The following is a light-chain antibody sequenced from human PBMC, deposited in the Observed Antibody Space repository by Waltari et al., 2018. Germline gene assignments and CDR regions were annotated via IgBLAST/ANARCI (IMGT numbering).Light chain of an antibody. Sequence: DIQMTQSPSSLSASVGDRVTITCRASQSINSYLAWYQQKPEEAPKSLMYGASSLQSGVPSRFSGSGFGTHFTLTISSLQPEDFATYYCQQYNSYPWTFGQGTKVEIK. CDR3: QQYNSYPWT. CDR2: GAS. J-gene: IGKJ1*01. CDR1: QSINSY. V-gene: IGKV1D-16*01.